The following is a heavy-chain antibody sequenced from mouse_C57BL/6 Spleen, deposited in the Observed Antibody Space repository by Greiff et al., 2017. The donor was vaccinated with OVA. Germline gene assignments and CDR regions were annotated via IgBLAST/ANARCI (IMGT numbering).Heavy chain of an antibody. V-gene: IGHV1-18*01. CDR1: GYTFTDYN. CDR2: INPNNGGT. CDR3: ARTITTVVEGYWYFDV. D-gene: IGHD1-1*01. J-gene: IGHJ1*03. Sequence: EVQLQQSGPELVKPGASVKIPCKASGYTFTDYNMDWVKQSHGKSLEWIGDINPNNGGTIYNQKFKGKATLTVDKSSSTAYMELRSLTSEDTAVYYCARTITTVVEGYWYFDVWGTGTTVTVSS.